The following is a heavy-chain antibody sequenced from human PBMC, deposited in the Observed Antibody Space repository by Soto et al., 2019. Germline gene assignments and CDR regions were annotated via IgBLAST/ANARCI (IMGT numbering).Heavy chain of an antibody. CDR2: LGSTGGST. J-gene: IGHJ3*02. CDR3: ARHQEYYVSSDYYPVDAFNX. D-gene: IGHD3-22*01. V-gene: IGHV3-23*01. CDR1: GFTFSSYA. Sequence: GGSLRLSFVASGFTFSSYAMSWVRQAPGKGLEWVSSLGSTGGSTYYADSVKVRFSISRDNSNNTLHLQMNSLRVEDTAVYYCARHQEYYVSSDYYPVDAFNXWGQGTMVTVS.